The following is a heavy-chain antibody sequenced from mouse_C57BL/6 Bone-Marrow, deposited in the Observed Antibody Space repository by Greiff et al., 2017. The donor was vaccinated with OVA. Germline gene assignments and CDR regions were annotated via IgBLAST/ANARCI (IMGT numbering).Heavy chain of an antibody. V-gene: IGHV5-12*01. D-gene: IGHD1-1*01. Sequence: EVKLMQPGGGLVQPGGSLKLSCAASGFTFSDYYMYWVRQTPEKSLEWVAYISNGGGSTYYPHTVKGRFTISRDNANNTLYLQMSRLKSEDTAMYYWASHYYGSSPYAMDYWGQGASVTVSS. CDR3: ASHYYGSSPYAMDY. J-gene: IGHJ4*01. CDR2: ISNGGGST. CDR1: GFTFSDYY.